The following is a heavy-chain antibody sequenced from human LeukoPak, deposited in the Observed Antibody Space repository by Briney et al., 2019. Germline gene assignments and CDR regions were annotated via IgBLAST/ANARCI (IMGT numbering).Heavy chain of an antibody. J-gene: IGHJ1*01. CDR3: TTRSSI. CDR1: GVTFSNFW. D-gene: IGHD6-13*01. Sequence: PGGSLRLSCVVSGVTFSNFWLSWVRQTPGKGLEWVGRIHSTTDGATIDYAAPVKGRFIISRDDSKNTLYLQMNSLQIEDTGMYYCTTRSSIWGHGTLSPSP. CDR2: IHSTTDGATI. V-gene: IGHV3-15*01.